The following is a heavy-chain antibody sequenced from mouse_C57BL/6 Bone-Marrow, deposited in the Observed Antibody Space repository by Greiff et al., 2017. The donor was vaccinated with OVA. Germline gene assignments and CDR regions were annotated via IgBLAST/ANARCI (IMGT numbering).Heavy chain of an antibody. Sequence: EVKLVESGGGLVQPGGSMKLSCVASGFTFSNYWMNWVRQSPEKGLEWVAQIRLKSDNYATHYAESVKGRFTISRDDSKSSVYLQMNNLRAEDTGIYYCSKTAQATLLAYWGQGTLVTVSA. CDR1: GFTFSNYW. V-gene: IGHV6-3*01. CDR2: IRLKSDNYAT. J-gene: IGHJ3*01. CDR3: SKTAQATLLAY. D-gene: IGHD3-2*02.